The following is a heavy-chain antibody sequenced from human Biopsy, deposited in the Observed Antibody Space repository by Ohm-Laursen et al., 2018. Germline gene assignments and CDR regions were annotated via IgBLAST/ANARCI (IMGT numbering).Heavy chain of an antibody. Sequence: SETLSLTCAVYGESFSGYYWTWIRQPPGKGLEWIGEINHSGSTDYNPSLKSRVTISVDTSKNQFSLKLNSVTAADTAVYYCARGDYFDSNGYFWFDPWGQGTLVTVSS. CDR2: INHSGST. J-gene: IGHJ5*02. CDR3: ARGDYFDSNGYFWFDP. CDR1: GESFSGYY. D-gene: IGHD3-22*01. V-gene: IGHV4-34*01.